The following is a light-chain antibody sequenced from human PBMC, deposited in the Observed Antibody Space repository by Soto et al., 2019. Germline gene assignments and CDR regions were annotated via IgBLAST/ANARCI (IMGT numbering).Light chain of an antibody. CDR3: QQYSSYGHT. Sequence: DIQMTQSPSTLSASVGDRVSITCRVSQSISDWLAWYQQKPGEAPKLLIYDASRLESWAPFRFSGRGSGTEFVLTISSFQPDDVATYCCQQYSSYGHTFGQGPGLDI. J-gene: IGKJ2*01. CDR2: DAS. CDR1: QSISDW. V-gene: IGKV1-5*01.